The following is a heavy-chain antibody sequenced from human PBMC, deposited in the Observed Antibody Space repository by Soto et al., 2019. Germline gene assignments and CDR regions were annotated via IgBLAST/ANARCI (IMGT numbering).Heavy chain of an antibody. V-gene: IGHV1-69*12. D-gene: IGHD3-10*01. Sequence: QVQLVQSGAEVKKPGSSVKVSCKASGGTFSSYAISWVRQAPGQGLEWMGGIIPIFGTANYAQKFQGRVTITADESTSTAYMELSSLRSEDTVVYYCAGGYLMVRGVNDYGMDVWGQGTTVTVSS. J-gene: IGHJ6*02. CDR1: GGTFSSYA. CDR3: AGGYLMVRGVNDYGMDV. CDR2: IIPIFGTA.